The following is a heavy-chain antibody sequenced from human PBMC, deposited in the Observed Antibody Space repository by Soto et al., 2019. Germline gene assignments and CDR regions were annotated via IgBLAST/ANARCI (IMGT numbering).Heavy chain of an antibody. V-gene: IGHV3-23*01. J-gene: IGHJ2*01. CDR2: ISGSGGDT. CDR3: AKEVRNDYYWYFDL. D-gene: IGHD4-17*01. CDR1: GFTFSSYA. Sequence: GGSLRLSCAASGFTFSSYAMSWVRQAPGKGLEWVSGISGSGGDTYYADSVKGRFTISRDNSKNTLYLQMNSLRAEGTAVYYYAKEVRNDYYWYFDLWGRGTLVTVSS.